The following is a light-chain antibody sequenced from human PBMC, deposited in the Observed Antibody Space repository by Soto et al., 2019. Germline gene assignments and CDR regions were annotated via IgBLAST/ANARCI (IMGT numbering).Light chain of an antibody. J-gene: IGLJ1*01. V-gene: IGLV2-14*01. Sequence: SVLTQPASVSGSPGQSITISCTGTSSDVGGYNYVSWYQQHPGKAPKLMIYAVSNRPSGVSNRFSGSKSGNTASLTISGLQAEDEADYYCSSYTSSSLGVFGTGTKVTVL. CDR2: AVS. CDR1: SSDVGGYNY. CDR3: SSYTSSSLGV.